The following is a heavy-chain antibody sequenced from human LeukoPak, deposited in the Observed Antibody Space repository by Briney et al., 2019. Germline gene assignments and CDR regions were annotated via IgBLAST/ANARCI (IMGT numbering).Heavy chain of an antibody. CDR3: ARGRERFVDALGAFDI. D-gene: IGHD3-10*01. J-gene: IGHJ3*02. CDR1: GYSISSGYY. CDR2: INHSGST. Sequence: PWETLSLTCAVSGYSISSGYYWGCIRQPPGKGLEGIGEINHSGSTNYNPSLKSRVTISVDTSKNQFSLKLSSVTAADTAVYYCARGRERFVDALGAFDIWGQGTMVTVSS. V-gene: IGHV4-38-2*01.